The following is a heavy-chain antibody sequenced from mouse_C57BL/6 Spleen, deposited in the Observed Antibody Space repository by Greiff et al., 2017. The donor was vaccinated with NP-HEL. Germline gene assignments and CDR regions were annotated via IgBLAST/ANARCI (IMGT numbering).Heavy chain of an antibody. V-gene: IGHV1-66*01. J-gene: IGHJ2*01. CDR3: ARWGTGSDY. D-gene: IGHD4-1*01. CDR1: GYSFTSYY. CDR2: IYPGSGNT. Sequence: QVQLKESGPELVKPGASVKISCKASGYSFTSYYIHWVKQRPGQGLEWIGWIYPGSGNTKYNEKFKGKATLTADTASSTAYMQLSSLTSEDSAVYYCARWGTGSDYWGKGTTLTVSS.